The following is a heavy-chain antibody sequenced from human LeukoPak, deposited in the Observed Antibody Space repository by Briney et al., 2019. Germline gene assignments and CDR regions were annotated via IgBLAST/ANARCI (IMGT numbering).Heavy chain of an antibody. D-gene: IGHD3-10*01. CDR3: ARRDYYGSGSYQN. CDR1: GGSISSYY. Sequence: SETLSLTCTVSGGSISSYYWSWIRQPPGKGLEWIGYIYYSGSTNYNPSLKSRVTISVDTSKNQFSLKLSSVTAADTAVYYCARRDYYGSGSYQNWGQGTLVTVSS. V-gene: IGHV4-59*01. CDR2: IYYSGST. J-gene: IGHJ4*02.